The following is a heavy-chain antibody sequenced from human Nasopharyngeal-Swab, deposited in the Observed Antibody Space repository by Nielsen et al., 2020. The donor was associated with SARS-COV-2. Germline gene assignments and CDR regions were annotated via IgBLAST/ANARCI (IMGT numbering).Heavy chain of an antibody. J-gene: IGHJ4*02. D-gene: IGHD6-6*01. CDR2: INPNSGGT. CDR3: ASWGSSSGAFDY. Sequence: WVRQAPGQGLEWVGRINPNSGGTNYAQKFQGRVTMTRDTSISTAYMELSRLRSDDTAVYYCASWGSSSGAFDYWGQGTLVTVSS. V-gene: IGHV1-2*06.